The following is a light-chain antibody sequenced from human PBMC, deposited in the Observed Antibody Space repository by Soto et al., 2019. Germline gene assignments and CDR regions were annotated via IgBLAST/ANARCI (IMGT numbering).Light chain of an antibody. V-gene: IGLV2-14*01. CDR1: SSDVGGYNY. CDR3: SSYTSSSTLCV. J-gene: IGLJ1*01. CDR2: EVS. Sequence: ALTQPASVSGSPGQSIPISCTGTSSDVGGYNYVSWYQQHPGKAPKLMIYEVSNRPSGVSNRFSGSKSGNTASLTISGLQAEDEADYYCSSYTSSSTLCVFGTGTKVTVL.